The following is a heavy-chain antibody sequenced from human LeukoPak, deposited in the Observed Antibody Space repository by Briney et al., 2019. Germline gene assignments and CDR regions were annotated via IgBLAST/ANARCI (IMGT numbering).Heavy chain of an antibody. CDR3: ARVGRDGYNY. CDR1: GGSFSGYY. CDR2: INHSGST. Sequence: PSETLSLTCAVYGGSFSGYYWSWIRQPPGKGPEWIGEINHSGSTNYNPSLKSRVTISVDTSKNQFSLKLSSVTAADTAVYYCARVGRDGYNYWGQGTLVTVSS. V-gene: IGHV4-34*01. J-gene: IGHJ4*02. D-gene: IGHD5-24*01.